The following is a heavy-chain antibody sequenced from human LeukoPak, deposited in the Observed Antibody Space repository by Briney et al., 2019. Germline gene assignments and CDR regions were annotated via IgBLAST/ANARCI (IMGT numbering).Heavy chain of an antibody. CDR3: ARERARAAAIDY. D-gene: IGHD6-13*01. CDR2: ISGSGGST. Sequence: GGSLRLSCAASGFTFSSYAMSWVRQAPGKGLEWVSAISGSGGSTYYADFVKGRLTISRDNSKNTLYLQMNSLRAEDTAVYYCARERARAAAIDYWGQGTLVTVSS. CDR1: GFTFSSYA. J-gene: IGHJ4*02. V-gene: IGHV3-23*01.